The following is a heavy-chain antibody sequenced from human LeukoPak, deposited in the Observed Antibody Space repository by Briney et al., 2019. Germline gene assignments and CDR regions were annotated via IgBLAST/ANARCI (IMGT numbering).Heavy chain of an antibody. CDR1: GFTFSSYA. D-gene: IGHD4-17*01. CDR3: ARDGEAAVTTVYYYYGMDV. J-gene: IGHJ6*02. Sequence: PGGSLRLSCAASGFTFSSYAMSWVRQAPGKGLEWVSAISGSGGSTYYADSVKGRFTISRDNSKNTLYLQMNSLRAEDTAVYYCARDGEAAVTTVYYYYGMDVWGQGTTVTVSS. CDR2: ISGSGGST. V-gene: IGHV3-23*01.